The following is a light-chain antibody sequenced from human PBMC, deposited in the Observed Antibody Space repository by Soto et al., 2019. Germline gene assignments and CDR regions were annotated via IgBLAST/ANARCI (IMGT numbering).Light chain of an antibody. J-gene: IGKJ2*01. CDR1: QSVSSSY. Sequence: EIVFTQYPGTLSLSPGERATLSCSASQSVSSSYLAWYQQKPGQAPRLLIYGASSRATGIPDRFSGSGSGTDFTLTISRLEPEDFEVYYCQQYGSSPYTFGQGTKVDIK. CDR3: QQYGSSPYT. CDR2: GAS. V-gene: IGKV3-20*01.